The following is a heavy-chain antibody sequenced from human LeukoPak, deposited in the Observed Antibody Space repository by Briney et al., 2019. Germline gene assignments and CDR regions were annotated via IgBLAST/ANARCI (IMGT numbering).Heavy chain of an antibody. Sequence: PGGSLRLSCAASGFTFSSNGMHWVRQAPGKGLECVASIQNDGNNKKYADSLKGRFAISRDNSKNTLYLQMNGLRAEDTAVYYCARDWGTSSLYLVNWGQGTLVTVSS. D-gene: IGHD6-6*01. V-gene: IGHV3-30*02. CDR2: IQNDGNNK. J-gene: IGHJ4*02. CDR3: ARDWGTSSLYLVN. CDR1: GFTFSSNG.